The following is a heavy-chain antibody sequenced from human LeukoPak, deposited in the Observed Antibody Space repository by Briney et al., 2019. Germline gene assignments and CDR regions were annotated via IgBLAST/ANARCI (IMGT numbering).Heavy chain of an antibody. CDR1: GGSISSSSYY. CDR3: ARQPNSSGWYYFDY. D-gene: IGHD6-19*01. CDR2: IYYSGST. J-gene: IGHJ4*02. V-gene: IGHV4-39*01. Sequence: KPSETLSLTCTVSGGSISSSSYYWGWIRQPPGKGLEWIGSIYYSGSTYYNPSLKSRVTISVDTSKNQFSLKLSSVTAADTAVYYCARQPNSSGWYYFDYWGQGTLVTVSS.